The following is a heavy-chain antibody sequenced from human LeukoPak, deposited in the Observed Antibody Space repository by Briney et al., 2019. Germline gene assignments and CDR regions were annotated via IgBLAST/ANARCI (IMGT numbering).Heavy chain of an antibody. J-gene: IGHJ4*02. D-gene: IGHD6-13*01. CDR2: ISAYNGNT. CDR1: GYTFTSYG. V-gene: IGHV1-18*01. CDR3: ARVGSSSWYYYFDY. Sequence: ASVKVSCKASGYTFTSYGISWVRQAPGQGLEWMGWISAYNGNTNYAQKLQGRVTMTRDTSISTAYMELSRLRSDDTAVYYCARVGSSSWYYYFDYWGQGTLVTVSS.